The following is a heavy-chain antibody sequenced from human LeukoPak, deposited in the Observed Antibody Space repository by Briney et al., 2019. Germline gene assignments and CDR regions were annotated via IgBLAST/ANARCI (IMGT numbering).Heavy chain of an antibody. D-gene: IGHD3-22*01. CDR2: VYYSGST. CDR3: ARSSGYYLVFDY. Sequence: PSETLSLTCIVSGGSVYSGTYYWSWVRQPPGKGLEWIGYVYYSGSTNYNPSLKSRVTISLDTSKNQFSLRLSSVTAADTAVYYCARSSGYYLVFDYWGQGTLVTVSS. CDR1: GGSVYSGTYY. J-gene: IGHJ4*02. V-gene: IGHV4-61*01.